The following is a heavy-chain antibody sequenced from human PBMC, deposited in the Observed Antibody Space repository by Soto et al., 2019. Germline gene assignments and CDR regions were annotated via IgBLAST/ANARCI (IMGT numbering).Heavy chain of an antibody. V-gene: IGHV4-34*01. J-gene: IGHJ6*02. Sequence: SETLSLTCAVYGGSFSGYYWSWIRQPPGKGLEWIGEINHSGSTNYNPSLKSRVTISVDTSKNQFSLKLSSVTAADTAVYYCARMARKQLVYYGMDVWGQGTTVTVSS. CDR1: GGSFSGYY. CDR3: ARMARKQLVYYGMDV. CDR2: INHSGST. D-gene: IGHD6-13*01.